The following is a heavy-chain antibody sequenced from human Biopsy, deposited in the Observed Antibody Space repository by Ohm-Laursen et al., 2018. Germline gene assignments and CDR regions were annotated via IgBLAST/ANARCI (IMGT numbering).Heavy chain of an antibody. Sequence: SSVKVSCKASGYAVTEFSMHWVRQAPGKGLEWMGGFASENGKTIYAQKFQGRVTMTEDTSTDTAYMELSSLRSEDTAVYYCAADINVWNVNYWGQGTQVTVSS. J-gene: IGHJ4*02. CDR1: GYAVTEFS. CDR2: FASENGKT. CDR3: AADINVWNVNY. D-gene: IGHD1-1*01. V-gene: IGHV1-24*01.